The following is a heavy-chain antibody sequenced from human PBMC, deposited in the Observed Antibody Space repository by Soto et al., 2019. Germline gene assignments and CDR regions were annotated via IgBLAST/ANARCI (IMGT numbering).Heavy chain of an antibody. V-gene: IGHV1-18*01. D-gene: IGHD4-17*01. CDR2: ISAYNGNT. J-gene: IGHJ4*02. CDR1: GYTFTCYG. Sequence: ASVKVSCKASGYTFTCYGISWVRQAPGQGLEWMGWISAYNGNTNYAQKLQGRVTMITDTSTSTAYMELRSLRSDDTAVYYCARADFYGDPINNFDYWGQGTLVTVSS. CDR3: ARADFYGDPINNFDY.